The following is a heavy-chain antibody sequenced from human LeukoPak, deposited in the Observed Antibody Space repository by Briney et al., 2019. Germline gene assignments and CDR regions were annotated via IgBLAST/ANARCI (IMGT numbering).Heavy chain of an antibody. CDR1: GFTFSRHA. CDR3: ARATDYYGSGSYLPLYYFYGMDV. D-gene: IGHD3-10*01. J-gene: IGHJ6*04. Sequence: GGSLRLSCAASGFTFSRHAMHWVRQSPGKGLEWVAIISYDGSDEYIADSVKGRFSISSDNSRNTLDLQMNSLTTEDTALYYCARATDYYGSGSYLPLYYFYGMDVWGKGTAVIVSS. CDR2: ISYDGSDE. V-gene: IGHV3-30*04.